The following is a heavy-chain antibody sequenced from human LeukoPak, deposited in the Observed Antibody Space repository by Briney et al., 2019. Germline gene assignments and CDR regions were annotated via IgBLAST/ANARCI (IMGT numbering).Heavy chain of an antibody. CDR2: ISYDGSNK. V-gene: IGHV3-30-3*01. D-gene: IGHD6-19*01. CDR1: GFTFSNYA. J-gene: IGHJ1*01. CDR3: ARDLASAGQWLVMYFQH. Sequence: GGSLRFSCAASGFTFSNYAMHWVRQAPGKGLEWVAVISYDGSNKYYADSVKGRFTISRDNSKNTLYLQMNSLRAEDTAVYYCARDLASAGQWLVMYFQHWGQGTLVTVSS.